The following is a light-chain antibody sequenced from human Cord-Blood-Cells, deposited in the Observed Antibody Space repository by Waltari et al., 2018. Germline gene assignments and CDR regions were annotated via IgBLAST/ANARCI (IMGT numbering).Light chain of an antibody. J-gene: IGKJ2*01. CDR1: QSISIY. CDR3: QQSYSTPYT. V-gene: IGKV1-39*01. Sequence: DIQMTQSPSSLSASVGDRVTITCRASQSISIYLNWDQQKPGKAPKLLIYAASSLQSGVPSRFSGSGSGTDFTLTISSLQPEDFATYYCQQSYSTPYTFGQGTKLEIK. CDR2: AAS.